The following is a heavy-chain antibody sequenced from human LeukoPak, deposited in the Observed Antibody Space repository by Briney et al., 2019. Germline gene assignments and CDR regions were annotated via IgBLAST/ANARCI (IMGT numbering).Heavy chain of an antibody. Sequence: PGGSLRLSCAASGFTFSSYEMNWVRQAPGKGLEWVSYISSSGSTIYYADSVKGRFTISRDNAKNSLYLQMNSLRAEDTAVYYCARDFREYSSSSDRYRFDPWGQGTLVTVSS. V-gene: IGHV3-48*03. D-gene: IGHD6-6*01. CDR3: ARDFREYSSSSDRYRFDP. CDR1: GFTFSSYE. J-gene: IGHJ5*02. CDR2: ISSSGSTI.